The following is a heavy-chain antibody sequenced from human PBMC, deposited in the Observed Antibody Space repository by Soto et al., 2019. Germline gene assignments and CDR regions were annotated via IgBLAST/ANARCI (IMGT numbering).Heavy chain of an antibody. D-gene: IGHD3-22*01. CDR1: GGSISSGGYY. CDR2: IYYSGST. J-gene: IGHJ4*02. CDR3: ARVRYYYDSSGYLDY. Sequence: SETLSLTCTVSGGSISSGGYYWSWIRQHPGKGLEWIGYIYYSGSTYYNPSLKSRVTISVDTSKNQFSLKLSSVTAADTAVYYCARVRYYYDSSGYLDYWGQGTLVTVSS. V-gene: IGHV4-31*03.